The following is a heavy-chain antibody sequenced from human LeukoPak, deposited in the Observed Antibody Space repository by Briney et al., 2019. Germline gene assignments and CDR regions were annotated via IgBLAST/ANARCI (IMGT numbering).Heavy chain of an antibody. CDR1: GFSFRNYW. V-gene: IGHV3-7*02. J-gene: IGHJ1*01. CDR3: VRNPGMRPTYYFQS. Sequence: RGGSLRLSCVASGFSFRNYWMDWVRQAPGKGLEWVANINGEGSVKYYVQAVRGRFIMSRYNARSAPFMELNRLRGDDTGVFYCVRNPGMRPTYYFQSWGQGTLAAVSS. CDR2: INGEGSVK.